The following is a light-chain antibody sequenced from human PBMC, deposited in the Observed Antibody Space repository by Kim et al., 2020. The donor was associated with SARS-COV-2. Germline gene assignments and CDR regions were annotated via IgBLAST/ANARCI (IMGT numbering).Light chain of an antibody. CDR3: NSRDDSGNHYV. CDR2: GKD. J-gene: IGLJ1*01. CDR1: TLRRYH. Sequence: SSELTQDPAVSVALGQTVSITCQGDTLRRYHASWYQQRPGQAPVLVIYGKDRRPSGIPDRFSGSSSGDTTSLTITGAQAEDDADFYCNSRDDSGNHYVFGPGTKVTVL. V-gene: IGLV3-19*01.